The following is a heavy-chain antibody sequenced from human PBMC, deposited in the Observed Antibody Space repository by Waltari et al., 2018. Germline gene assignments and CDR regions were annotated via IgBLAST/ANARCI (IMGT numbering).Heavy chain of an antibody. Sequence: QVQLQQWGAGLLKPSETLSLPCAVYGGSFRGYYWSWIRPPPGKGLEWIGEINHSGSTNYNPALKSRVTISVDTSKNKFSLKLSSVTAADTAVYYCARMEEYGSGIGTFDYWGQGTLVTGSS. CDR2: INHSGST. V-gene: IGHV4-34*01. J-gene: IGHJ4*02. CDR3: ARMEEYGSGIGTFDY. CDR1: GGSFRGYY. D-gene: IGHD3-10*01.